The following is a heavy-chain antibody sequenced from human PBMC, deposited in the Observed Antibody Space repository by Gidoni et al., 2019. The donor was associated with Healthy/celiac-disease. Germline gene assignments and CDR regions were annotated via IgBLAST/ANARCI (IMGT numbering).Heavy chain of an antibody. D-gene: IGHD1-26*01. Sequence: QLQLQESGSGQVKPSQTLSLTCAVPVRSLSSGGYSWSWIRQPPGKGLEWIGYIYHSGSTYSTPSLKSRVTISVDRSKNQFSLKLSSVTSADTAVYYCARVKRGAPHSGYYFDYWGQGPLVPVSS. CDR2: IYHSGST. J-gene: IGHJ4*02. CDR3: ARVKRGAPHSGYYFDY. V-gene: IGHV4-30-2*01. CDR1: VRSLSSGGYS.